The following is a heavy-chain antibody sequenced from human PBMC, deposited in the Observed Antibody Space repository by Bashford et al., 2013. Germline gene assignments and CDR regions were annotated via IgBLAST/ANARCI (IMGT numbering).Heavy chain of an antibody. V-gene: IGHV2-70*03. J-gene: IGHJ1*01. D-gene: IGHD2-2*01. CDR3: ARHYSISTSSNYRRCFQH. CDR2: IDWDDDK. Sequence: SGPTLVKPTQTLTLTCTFSGFSLSTTGMRVNWIRQPPGKALEWLARIDWDDDKYYSASLKTRLTISKDTSKNQVFLTMTNMDPRDTAVYYCARHYSISTSSNYRRCFQHWGQGTQVTVSS. CDR1: GFSLSTTGMR.